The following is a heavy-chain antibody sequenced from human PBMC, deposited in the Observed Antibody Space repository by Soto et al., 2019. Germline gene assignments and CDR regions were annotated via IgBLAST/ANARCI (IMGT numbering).Heavy chain of an antibody. Sequence: QVQLQQWGAGLLKPSETLSPSCAAYGGSFSGYYWSWIRQPPGKGLEWIGEIERGGSTNYNPSLKSRVTKSVDTSKNQLSLKLSSVPAAGTAVYYCGRGYGSGSYYDVPWGQGTLVTVSS. D-gene: IGHD3-10*01. CDR1: GGSFSGYY. CDR3: GRGYGSGSYYDVP. V-gene: IGHV4-34*01. J-gene: IGHJ5*02. CDR2: IERGGST.